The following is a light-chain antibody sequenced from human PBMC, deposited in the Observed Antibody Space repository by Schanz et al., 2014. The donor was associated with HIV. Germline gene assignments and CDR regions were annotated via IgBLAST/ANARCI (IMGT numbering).Light chain of an antibody. CDR2: GAS. CDR3: QQYGGSPWT. Sequence: EIVLTQSPVILSLSPGERATLSCRASQTVSSNSLGWYQQKRGQVPRLLIYGASNRATGIPDRFSGSGSGTDFTLTISRLEPEDFSVYYCQQYGGSPWTFGQGTKVDIK. CDR1: QTVSSNS. J-gene: IGKJ1*01. V-gene: IGKV3-20*01.